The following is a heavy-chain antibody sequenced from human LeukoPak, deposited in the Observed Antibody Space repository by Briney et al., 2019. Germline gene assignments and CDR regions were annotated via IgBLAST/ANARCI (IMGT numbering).Heavy chain of an antibody. CDR2: IKLDGSEK. CDR1: GFTFSSYG. V-gene: IGHV3-7*03. CDR3: ARGQYDTWSRRGNFDS. Sequence: GGSLRLSCAASGFTFSSYGMHWVRQALGKGLEWVANIKLDGSEKNYVDSVKGRFTISRDNTKNSLYLQMNSLRAEDTAVFYCARGQYDTWSRRGNFDSWGQGTLVIVSS. J-gene: IGHJ4*02. D-gene: IGHD3-3*01.